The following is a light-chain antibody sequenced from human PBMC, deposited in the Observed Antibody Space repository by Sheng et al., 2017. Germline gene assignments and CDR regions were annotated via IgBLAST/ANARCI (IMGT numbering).Light chain of an antibody. Sequence: EMVMAQSPVTLSVSPGERATLSCRASQTVSSNLAWYQQKPGQAPRLLIYSASTRATGIPARFSGSGSGTEFTLTISSLQSEDFGVYYCQQYNNWPRTFGQGTKVEIK. CDR1: QTVSSN. CDR2: SAS. J-gene: IGKJ1*01. CDR3: QQYNNWPRT. V-gene: IGKV3-15*01.